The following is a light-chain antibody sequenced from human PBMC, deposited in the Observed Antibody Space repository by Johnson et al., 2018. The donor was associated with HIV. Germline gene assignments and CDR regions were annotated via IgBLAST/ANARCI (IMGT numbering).Light chain of an antibody. CDR3: GTWDSSPSAYV. V-gene: IGLV1-51*01. CDR1: SSNIGNNY. CDR2: DNN. Sequence: QSVLTQPPSVSAAPGQKVTISCSGSSSNIGNNYVSWYQQLPGTAPKLLIYDNNKRPSGIPDRFSGSKSGTSATLGIPRLHTGDEADYYCGTWDSSPSAYVFGTGTKVTAL. J-gene: IGLJ1*01.